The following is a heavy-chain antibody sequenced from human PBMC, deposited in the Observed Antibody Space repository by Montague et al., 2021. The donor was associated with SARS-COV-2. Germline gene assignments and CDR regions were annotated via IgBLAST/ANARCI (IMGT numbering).Heavy chain of an antibody. D-gene: IGHD4-17*01. CDR3: ARHRNYGDHSLDNWFHP. J-gene: IGHJ5*02. V-gene: IGHV4-39*01. CDR2: IYNSGTT. Sequence: SETLSLTCTVSGDSTSCPNCYWGWIPQAPGKGLDWIGTIYNSGTTYYNPSLKSRLTISIDTSKNHFSLKLTSVTAADTAVYYCARHRNYGDHSLDNWFHPWGQGTLVTVSS. CDR1: GDSTSCPNCY.